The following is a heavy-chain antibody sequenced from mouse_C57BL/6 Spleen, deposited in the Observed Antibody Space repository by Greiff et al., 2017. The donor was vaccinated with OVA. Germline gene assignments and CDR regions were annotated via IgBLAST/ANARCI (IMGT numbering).Heavy chain of an antibody. CDR1: GFTFSDYY. V-gene: IGHV5-12*01. CDR3: ARRNDYDGYFDV. J-gene: IGHJ1*03. D-gene: IGHD2-4*01. CDR2: ISNGGGST. Sequence: EVKLMEPGGGLVQPGGSLKLSCAASGFTFSDYYMYWVRQTPEKRLEWVAYISNGGGSTYYPDTVKGRFTISRDNAKNTLYLQMSRLKSEDTAMYYCARRNDYDGYFDVWGTGTTVTVSS.